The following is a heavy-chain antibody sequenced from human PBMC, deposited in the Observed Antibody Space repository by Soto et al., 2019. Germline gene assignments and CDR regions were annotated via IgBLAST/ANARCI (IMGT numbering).Heavy chain of an antibody. CDR1: GGIFSSNT. D-gene: IGHD2-21*02. CDR2: IIPLFGTA. CDR3: ASKAACGGDCYAVDS. Sequence: QVYLVQSGAEVKKPGSSVKISCKASGGIFSSNTINWVRQAAGQGLEWMGGIIPLFGTANYAEKFQGRVTITADKSTKTEYMELTSLRSEDTAVYYCASKAACGGDCYAVDSLGQGTLVTVSS. V-gene: IGHV1-69*06. J-gene: IGHJ4*02.